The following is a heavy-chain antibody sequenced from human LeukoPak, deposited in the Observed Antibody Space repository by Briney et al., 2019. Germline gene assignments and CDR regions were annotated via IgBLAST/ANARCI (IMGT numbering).Heavy chain of an antibody. CDR1: GFTFGNYW. CDR3: ARGRISYHYDY. CDR2: INNDGSGT. D-gene: IGHD3-16*02. J-gene: IGHJ4*02. V-gene: IGHV3-74*01. Sequence: GGSLRLSCAASGFTFGNYWLHWVRQAPGKGLVFVSRINNDGSGTNSADSVKGRFTISRDNAKNTLYLQMNALRAEDTAVYYCARGRISYHYDYWGQGSLVTVSS.